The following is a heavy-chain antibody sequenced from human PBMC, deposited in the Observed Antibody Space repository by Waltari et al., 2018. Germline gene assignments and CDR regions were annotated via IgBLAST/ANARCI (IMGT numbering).Heavy chain of an antibody. Sequence: QVQLVQSGAEVKKPGSSVKVSCKASGGTFSSYAISWVRQAPGQGLEWTGGIIPIFGTANYAHKLQGRVTITADESTSTAYMELSSLRSEDTAVYYCARGHYDFWSGYYRGFDYWGQGTLVTVSS. CDR2: IIPIFGTA. D-gene: IGHD3-3*01. CDR1: GGTFSSYA. V-gene: IGHV1-69*01. CDR3: ARGHYDFWSGYYRGFDY. J-gene: IGHJ4*02.